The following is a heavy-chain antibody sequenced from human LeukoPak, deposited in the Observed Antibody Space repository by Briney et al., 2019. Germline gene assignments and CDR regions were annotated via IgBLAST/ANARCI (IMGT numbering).Heavy chain of an antibody. CDR3: ARGRAIDI. V-gene: IGHV3-7*04. J-gene: IGHJ3*02. CDR1: GFTFTTYW. Sequence: GESLRLSCAASGFTFTTYWMSWVRQLPGKGLEWVANINQDGTEKYYVDSVKGRFTISRDNAKNSVFLQMNSLRVEDTAIYYCARGRAIDIWGRGTMVTVSS. CDR2: INQDGTEK.